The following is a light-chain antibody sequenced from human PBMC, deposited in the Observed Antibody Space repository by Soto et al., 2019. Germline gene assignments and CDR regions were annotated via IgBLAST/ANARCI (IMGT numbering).Light chain of an antibody. V-gene: IGKV1-5*03. J-gene: IGKJ4*01. CDR1: QSISSW. Sequence: DIQMTQSPSTLSASVGDRVTIACRASQSISSWLAWYQQKPGKAPKVLIYKASSLESGVPSRFSGSVSGTEFTLTITSLQPDDFATYFCHQYNTYPLTFGGGTKVEIK. CDR3: HQYNTYPLT. CDR2: KAS.